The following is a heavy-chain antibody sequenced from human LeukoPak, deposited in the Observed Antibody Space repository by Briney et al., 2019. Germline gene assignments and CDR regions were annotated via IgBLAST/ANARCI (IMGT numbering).Heavy chain of an antibody. J-gene: IGHJ4*02. V-gene: IGHV4-30-4*08. Sequence: PSQTLSLICTVSGGSISSNYYYWSWIRQPPGKGLEWIGYMYYGGSTYYNPSLQSRVTMSVDTSKNQFSLKLSSVTAADTAVYYCTRARESKFGEISRPKRYFDYWGQGTLVTVSS. CDR1: GGSISSNYYY. D-gene: IGHD3-10*01. CDR3: TRARESKFGEISRPKRYFDY. CDR2: MYYGGST.